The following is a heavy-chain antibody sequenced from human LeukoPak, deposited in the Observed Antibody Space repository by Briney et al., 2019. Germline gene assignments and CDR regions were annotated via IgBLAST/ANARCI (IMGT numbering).Heavy chain of an antibody. CDR3: ARHRYSYDYSFDY. CDR2: IFHRGST. J-gene: IGHJ4*02. Sequence: PSETLSLTCAVSGYSITNGYHCGWIRQPPGKGLEWIGTIFHRGSTYYNPSLKSRVTISVDTSKNQFSLKLSSVTAADSAVYYCARHRYSYDYSFDYWGQGALVTVPS. CDR1: GYSITNGYH. V-gene: IGHV4-38-2*01. D-gene: IGHD5-18*01.